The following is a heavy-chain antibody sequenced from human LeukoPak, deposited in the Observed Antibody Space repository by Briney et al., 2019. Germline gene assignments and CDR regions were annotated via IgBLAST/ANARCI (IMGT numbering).Heavy chain of an antibody. Sequence: GGSLRLSCAASGSTFSSYAMCWVRQAPGKGLEWVSFISGNGDSTYYADSVKGRFTISRDNSKGTLYVQLNSLTAEDTAVYYCAKDRPGGFDYWGQGALVTVSS. J-gene: IGHJ4*02. CDR1: GSTFSSYA. CDR3: AKDRPGGFDY. V-gene: IGHV3-23*01. CDR2: ISGNGDST. D-gene: IGHD3-16*01.